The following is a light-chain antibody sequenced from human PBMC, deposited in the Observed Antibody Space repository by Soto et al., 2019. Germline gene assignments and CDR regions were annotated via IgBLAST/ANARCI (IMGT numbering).Light chain of an antibody. V-gene: IGKV3-20*01. CDR3: QQYGRSLT. CDR1: QSVTNSY. J-gene: IGKJ4*01. Sequence: EIVLTQSPGTLSLSPGERATLSCRASQSVTNSYLAWYQQKPGQAPRLFIYDASRRATGIPDRFSGSGSGTDFTLTISRLQPEDFAVYYCQQYGRSLTFGGGTKWRSN. CDR2: DAS.